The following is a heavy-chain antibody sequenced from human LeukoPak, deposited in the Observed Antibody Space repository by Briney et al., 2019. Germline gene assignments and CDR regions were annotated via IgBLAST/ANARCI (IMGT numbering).Heavy chain of an antibody. J-gene: IGHJ3*02. CDR3: ARDRDYYDRSGYYHDAFDI. V-gene: IGHV3-21*01. Sequence: PGGSLRLSCAASGFIFSSYTMNWVRQAPGKGLERVSFISSSSSYIYYADSVKGRFTISRDNAKDSLYLQMNSLRAEDTAVYYCARDRDYYDRSGYYHDAFDIWGQGTMVTVSS. D-gene: IGHD3-22*01. CDR1: GFIFSSYT. CDR2: ISSSSSYI.